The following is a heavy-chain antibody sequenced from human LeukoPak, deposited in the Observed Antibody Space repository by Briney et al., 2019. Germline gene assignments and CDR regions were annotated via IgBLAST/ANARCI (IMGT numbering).Heavy chain of an antibody. CDR1: GYIFTSYW. J-gene: IGHJ3*02. V-gene: IGHV5-51*01. CDR2: IYPGDSAT. D-gene: IGHD7-27*01. CDR3: ARQESPWGAFDI. Sequence: GESLKISCKGSGYIFTSYWSGWVRQMPGKGLEWMGIIYPGDSATRYRPSSQAQVTIPDDKSISTAYLQWSSLKASDTAMYYCARQESPWGAFDIWGQGTMVTVSS.